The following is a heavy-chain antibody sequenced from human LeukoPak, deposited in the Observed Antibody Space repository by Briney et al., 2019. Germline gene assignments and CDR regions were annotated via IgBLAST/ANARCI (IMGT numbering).Heavy chain of an antibody. D-gene: IGHD3-3*01. Sequence: GGSLRLSCAASGFTFSSHWMSWVRQAPGKGLEWVANIREDGSLQYYVDSVEGRFTISRDNARKSVFLQMNTLRVEDTAVYYCTRVSGAYDVSDYWGQGALVTVSS. CDR3: TRVSGAYDVSDY. V-gene: IGHV3-7*03. CDR2: IREDGSLQ. J-gene: IGHJ4*02. CDR1: GFTFSSHW.